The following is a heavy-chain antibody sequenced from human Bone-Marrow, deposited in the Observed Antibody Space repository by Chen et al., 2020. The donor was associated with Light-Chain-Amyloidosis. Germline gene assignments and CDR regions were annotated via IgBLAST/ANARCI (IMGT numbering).Heavy chain of an antibody. CDR1: GFTFSSYA. D-gene: IGHD2-21*01. CDR3: AKRPPYPSIYGMDV. J-gene: IGHJ6*02. V-gene: IGHV3-23*04. Sequence: EVQLVETGGGLVQPGGSLRLSCAASGFTFSSYAMSWVRQAPGKGLVWVSGISGSGGSTYYADSVKGRFTISRDNSKNTLYLQMNSLRAEDTAVYYCAKRPPYPSIYGMDVWGQGTTVTVSS. CDR2: ISGSGGST.